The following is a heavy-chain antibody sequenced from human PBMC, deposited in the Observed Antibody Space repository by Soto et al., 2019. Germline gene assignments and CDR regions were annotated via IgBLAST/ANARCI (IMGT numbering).Heavy chain of an antibody. CDR1: GLTFSTFG. V-gene: IGHV3-48*01. J-gene: IGHJ1*01. CDR2: ISSSTTTK. D-gene: IGHD2-15*01. CDR3: AIGKGAEYFQH. Sequence: ESGGDLVQPGGSLRLSCAASGLTFSTFGMNWVRQAPGKGLEWVAYISSSTTTKYYAVSVKGRFTISRDNAKNSLYLQLNSLRAEDTAVYYCAIGKGAEYFQHWGQGALVTVSS.